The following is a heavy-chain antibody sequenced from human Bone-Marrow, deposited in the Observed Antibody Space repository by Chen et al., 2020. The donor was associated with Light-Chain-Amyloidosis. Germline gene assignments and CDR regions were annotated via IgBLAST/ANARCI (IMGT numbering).Heavy chain of an antibody. CDR1: GFNFSSFG. CDR3: TRKGGYFDF. D-gene: IGHD3-10*01. Sequence: EGQLVDSGGGLVQPGGSLRLSCATSGFNFSSFGMSWVRQAPGKGLVWVSTVSGSTVSTYYAGAVKGRFIISRDNSKSTLYLQMNSLRAGDTAVYFCTRKGGYFDFWGQGSLVTVSS. CDR2: VSGSTVST. J-gene: IGHJ4*02. V-gene: IGHV3-23*04.